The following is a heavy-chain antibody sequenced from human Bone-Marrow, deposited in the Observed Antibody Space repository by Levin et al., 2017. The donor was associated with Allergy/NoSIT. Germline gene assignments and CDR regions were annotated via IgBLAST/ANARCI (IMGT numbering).Heavy chain of an antibody. J-gene: IGHJ4*02. CDR2: IIPMFVTS. CDR1: GGTFNTYA. D-gene: IGHD3-3*01. CDR3: ARVRFPPGFLEWLQPYYFDY. V-gene: IGHV1-69*06. Sequence: SVKVSCTAPGGTFNTYAITWVRQAPGQGLEWMGGIIPMFVTSIYAENFQGRVTITADKSTTTSYMELSSLDFEDTAVYYCARVRFPPGFLEWLQPYYFDYWGQGSLVTVSS.